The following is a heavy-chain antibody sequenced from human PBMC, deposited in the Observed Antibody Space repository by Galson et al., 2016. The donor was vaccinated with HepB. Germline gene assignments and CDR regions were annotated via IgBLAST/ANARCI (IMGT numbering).Heavy chain of an antibody. CDR1: GFTFRDYG. CDR3: ATVGGNTYGLRTDGFDI. J-gene: IGHJ3*02. D-gene: IGHD5-18*01. V-gene: IGHV3-23*01. CDR2: ISRSGDSR. Sequence: SLRLSCAASGFTFRDYGMTWVRQAPGKGLEVVSSISRSGDSRDYADSVKGRFTISRDDSKNTLYLQMNYLRADDTAVYFCATVGGNTYGLRTDGFDIWGQGTMVTVSS.